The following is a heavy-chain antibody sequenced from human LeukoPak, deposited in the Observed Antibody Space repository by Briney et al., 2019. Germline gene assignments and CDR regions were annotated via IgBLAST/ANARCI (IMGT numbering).Heavy chain of an antibody. CDR2: IYYSGST. J-gene: IGHJ5*02. D-gene: IGHD6-13*01. V-gene: IGHV4-30-4*08. Sequence: SQTPSLTCTVSGGSISSGDYYWSWIRQPPGKGLEWVGYIYYSGSTYYNPSLKSRVTISVDTSKNQFSLKLSSVTAADTAVYYCARAGSSSWYYYWFDPWGQGTLVTVSS. CDR3: ARAGSSSWYYYWFDP. CDR1: GGSISSGDYY.